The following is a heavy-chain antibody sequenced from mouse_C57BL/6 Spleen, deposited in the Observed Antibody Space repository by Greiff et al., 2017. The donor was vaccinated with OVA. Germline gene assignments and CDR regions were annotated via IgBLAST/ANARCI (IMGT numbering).Heavy chain of an antibody. CDR3: ARNPLYYGYDEFAY. CDR2: IWSGGST. V-gene: IGHV2-2*01. J-gene: IGHJ3*01. CDR1: GFSLTSYG. D-gene: IGHD2-2*01. Sequence: VQLKESGPGLVQPSQSLSITCTVSGFSLTSYGVHWVRQSPGKGLEWLGVIWSGGSTDYNAAFISRLSISKDNSKSQVFFKMNSLQADDTAIYYCARNPLYYGYDEFAYWGQGTLVTVSA.